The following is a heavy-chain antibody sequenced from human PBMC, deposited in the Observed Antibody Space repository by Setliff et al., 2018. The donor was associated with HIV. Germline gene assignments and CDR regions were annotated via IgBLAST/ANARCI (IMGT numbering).Heavy chain of an antibody. CDR3: ARGASSYDYGGYRVLVY. V-gene: IGHV1-2*02. Sequence: GASVKVSCKTSGYTFTGYYMHWVRQAPGQGLEWMGWINPKSGGTKYAQKFQARVTMTRDTSISTAYMELSRLRSDDTAVYYCARGASSYDYGGYRVLVYWGQGSLVTVSS. J-gene: IGHJ4*02. CDR2: INPKSGGT. D-gene: IGHD4-17*01. CDR1: GYTFTGYY.